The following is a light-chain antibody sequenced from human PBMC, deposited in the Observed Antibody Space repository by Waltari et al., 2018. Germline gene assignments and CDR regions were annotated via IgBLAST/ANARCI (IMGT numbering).Light chain of an antibody. CDR1: QSVLYSSNNKNY. Sequence: DIVMTQSPESLAVSLGAGATINCKSSQSVLYSSNNKNYLAWYPQKPGQPPNLLIYWASTRESGVPDRFSGSGSGTDFTLTISSLQAEDVAVYYCQQYYSTPPTFGGGTKVEIK. J-gene: IGKJ4*01. CDR2: WAS. CDR3: QQYYSTPPT. V-gene: IGKV4-1*01.